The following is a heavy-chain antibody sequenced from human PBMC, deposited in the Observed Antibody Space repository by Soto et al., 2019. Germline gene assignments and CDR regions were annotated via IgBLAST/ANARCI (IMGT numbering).Heavy chain of an antibody. CDR1: GFTFSSYS. CDR3: ARDFRGYSGYYYYYYGVDV. J-gene: IGHJ6*02. D-gene: IGHD5-12*01. CDR2: ISSSSSYI. Sequence: LRLSCAASGFTFSSYSMNWVRQAPGKGLEWVSSISSSSSYIYYADSVKGRFTISRDNAKNSLCLQMNSLRAEDTAVYYCARDFRGYSGYYYYYYGVDVWGQGTTVTVSS. V-gene: IGHV3-21*01.